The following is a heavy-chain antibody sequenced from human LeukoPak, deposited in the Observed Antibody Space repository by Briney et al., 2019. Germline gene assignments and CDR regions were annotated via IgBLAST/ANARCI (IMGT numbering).Heavy chain of an antibody. V-gene: IGHV1-69*05. D-gene: IGHD6-19*01. CDR3: ARAVRQQWLPRSHYYYYMDV. CDR2: IIPIFGTA. CDR1: GGTFSSYA. Sequence: SVKVSCKASGGTFSSYAISWVRQAPGQGLEWMGGIIPIFGTANYAQRFQGRVTITTDESTSTAYMELSSLRSEDTAVYYCARAVRQQWLPRSHYYYYMDVWGKGTTVTVSS. J-gene: IGHJ6*03.